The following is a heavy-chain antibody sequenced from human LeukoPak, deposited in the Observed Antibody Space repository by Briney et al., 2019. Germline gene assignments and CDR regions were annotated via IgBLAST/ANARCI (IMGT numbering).Heavy chain of an antibody. J-gene: IGHJ4*02. CDR3: ASGGTAVVMALTYYFDT. CDR2: IYRTGST. V-gene: IGHV4-38-2*01. CDR1: GYSISSGYF. D-gene: IGHD3-22*01. Sequence: PSETLSLTCAVSGYSISSGYFWCWIRQPPGKGLGWIGSIYRTGSTYYTPSLQGRVTISLDSPKNQFSLKLTSVTAADTAVYYCASGGTAVVMALTYYFDTWGQGTPVTVSS.